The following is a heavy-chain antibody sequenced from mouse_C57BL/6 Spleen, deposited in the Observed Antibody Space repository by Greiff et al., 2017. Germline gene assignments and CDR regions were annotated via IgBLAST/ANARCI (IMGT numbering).Heavy chain of an antibody. D-gene: IGHD1-1*01. J-gene: IGHJ3*01. Sequence: EVHLVESGPGMVKPSQSLSLTCTVTGYSITSGYDWHWIRHFPGNKLEWMGYISYSGSTNYNPSLKSRISITHDTSKNHFFLKLNSVTTEDTATYYCARGYGSSPWFAYWGQGTLVTVSA. V-gene: IGHV3-1*01. CDR1: GYSITSGYD. CDR3: ARGYGSSPWFAY. CDR2: ISYSGST.